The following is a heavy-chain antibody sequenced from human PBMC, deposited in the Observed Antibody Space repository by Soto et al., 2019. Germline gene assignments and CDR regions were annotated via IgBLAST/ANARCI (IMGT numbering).Heavy chain of an antibody. Sequence: GGSLRLSCAASGFTFSSYAMSWVRQAPGKGLEWVSAISGSGGSTYYADSVKGRFTISRDNSKNTLYLQMNSLRAEDTAVYYCAKDTMYQGLLELRGNDAFDIWGQGTMVTVSS. D-gene: IGHD1-7*01. CDR2: ISGSGGST. V-gene: IGHV3-23*01. CDR1: GFTFSSYA. CDR3: AKDTMYQGLLELRGNDAFDI. J-gene: IGHJ3*02.